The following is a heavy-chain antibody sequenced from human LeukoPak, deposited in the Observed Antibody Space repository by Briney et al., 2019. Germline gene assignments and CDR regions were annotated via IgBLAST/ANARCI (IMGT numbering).Heavy chain of an antibody. CDR3: ATYRQVLLPFES. CDR1: GLTFSTYA. V-gene: IGHV3-30*04. Sequence: GGSLRLSCAASGLTFSTYAMHWVRQAPGKGLEWVAVISYDGSNKYYADSVKGRFTISRDNSKNTLYLQMNSLRVEDTAVYYCATYRQVLLPFESWGQGTLVTVSS. CDR2: ISYDGSNK. J-gene: IGHJ4*02. D-gene: IGHD2-8*02.